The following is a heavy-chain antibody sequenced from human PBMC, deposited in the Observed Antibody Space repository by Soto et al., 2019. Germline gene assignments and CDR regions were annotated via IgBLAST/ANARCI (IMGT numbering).Heavy chain of an antibody. CDR3: ATDLSLRPDCTGASCYNLDY. Sequence: GGSLRLSCAASGFTFSSYWMSWVRQAPGKGLEWVANIKQGGSEKYYLDSVKGRFTISRDNAKNSLYLQMNSLRAEDTSVYYCATDLSLRPDCTGASCYNLDYWGQGTLVTVSS. V-gene: IGHV3-7*03. J-gene: IGHJ4*02. CDR1: GFTFSSYW. CDR2: IKQGGSEK. D-gene: IGHD2-15*01.